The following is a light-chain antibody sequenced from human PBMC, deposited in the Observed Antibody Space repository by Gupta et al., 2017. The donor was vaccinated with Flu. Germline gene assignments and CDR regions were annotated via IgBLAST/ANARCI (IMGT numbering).Light chain of an antibody. J-gene: IGKJ1*01. V-gene: IGKV1-39*01. CDR1: HSIDTY. CDR2: YSS. Sequence: DDKMIKYPSSLSASVVDRVTITCRANHSIDTYFNWYQQKPGEAPNLLIQYSSRLETGVPSRFFSSSSSTDFILSISSLQLDDFATYYYQQTYNSPPWTFGQGTKVEIK. CDR3: QQTYNSPPWT.